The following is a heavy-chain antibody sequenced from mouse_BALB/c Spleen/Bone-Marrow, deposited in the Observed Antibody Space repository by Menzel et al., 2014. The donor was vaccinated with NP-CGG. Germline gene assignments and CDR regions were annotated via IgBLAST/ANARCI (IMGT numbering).Heavy chain of an antibody. Sequence: EVKLQESGPGLVKPSQSLSPTCSVTGYSITSGYYWNWIRQFPGNKLEWMGYKSYDGSNNYNPSLKNRMSITRDTSKNQFFLKLNSVTAEDTGTYYCARDRGHYFDYWGQGTTLTVSS. J-gene: IGHJ2*01. CDR1: GYSITSGYY. CDR3: ARDRGHYFDY. D-gene: IGHD3-1*01. CDR2: KSYDGSN. V-gene: IGHV3-6*02.